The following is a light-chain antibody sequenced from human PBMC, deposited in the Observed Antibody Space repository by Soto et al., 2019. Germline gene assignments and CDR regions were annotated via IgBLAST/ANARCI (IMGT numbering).Light chain of an antibody. V-gene: IGKV2-28*01. J-gene: IGKJ1*01. Sequence: EIVMTQSPLSLSVTPGEPASISCRASQSLLHSNGYNYLDWYVQKPGQSPQLLINLASNRASGVPDNFSGSGKGTNFTLNKQKGGAEDVGIYYFMQALKTPGTFGQGTKVEVK. CDR1: QSLLHSNGYNY. CDR2: LAS. CDR3: MQALKTPGT.